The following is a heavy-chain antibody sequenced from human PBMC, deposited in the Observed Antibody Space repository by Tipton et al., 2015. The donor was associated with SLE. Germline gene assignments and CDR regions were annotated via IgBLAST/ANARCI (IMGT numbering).Heavy chain of an antibody. CDR1: GASMSGDY. J-gene: IGHJ3*01. Sequence: TLSLTCTVSGASMSGDYWSWIRQPPGGGREWIGYVFYIENTKYNPSLQSQVSISIDPSKSRFSLRLPSGTAADTAIYYCARHMSVTYANFDVWGQGTVVTVSS. V-gene: IGHV4-59*08. CDR3: ARHMSVTYANFDV. D-gene: IGHD2-21*02. CDR2: VFYIENT.